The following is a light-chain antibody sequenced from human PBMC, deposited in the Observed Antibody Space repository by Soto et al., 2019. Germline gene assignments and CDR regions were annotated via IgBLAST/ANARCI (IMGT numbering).Light chain of an antibody. Sequence: DIQMTQSPSALSGSVGDRVAMTCRASQTISSWLAWYQQKPGKAPKLLIYKASTLKSGVPSRFSGSGSGTEFTLTISSLQPDDFATYYCQHYNSYRLTFGGGTKVDIK. CDR1: QTISSW. J-gene: IGKJ4*01. V-gene: IGKV1-5*03. CDR2: KAS. CDR3: QHYNSYRLT.